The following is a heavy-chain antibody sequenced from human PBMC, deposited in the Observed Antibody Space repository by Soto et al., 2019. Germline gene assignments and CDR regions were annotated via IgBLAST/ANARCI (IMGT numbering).Heavy chain of an antibody. CDR1: GGTFSSYA. CDR2: IIPIFGTA. J-gene: IGHJ6*02. Sequence: ASVKVSCKASGGTFSSYAISWVRQAPGQGLEWMGGIIPIFGTANYAQKFQGRVTITADESTSTAYMELSSLRSEDTAVYYCARDPYYYGSGRFGPMDVWGQGTTVTVSS. CDR3: ARDPYYYGSGRFGPMDV. D-gene: IGHD3-10*01. V-gene: IGHV1-69*13.